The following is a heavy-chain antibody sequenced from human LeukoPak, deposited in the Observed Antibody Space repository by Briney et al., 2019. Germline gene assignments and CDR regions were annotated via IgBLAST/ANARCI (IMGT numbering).Heavy chain of an antibody. CDR1: GFSLSTSGVG. CDR3: AHQIIVVVPAANNWFDP. V-gene: IGHV2-5*01. D-gene: IGHD2-2*01. CDR2: IYWNDDK. Sequence: SGPTLVNPTQTLTLTCTFSGFSLSTSGVGVGWIRQPPGKALEWLALIYWNDDKRYSPSLKSRLTITKDTSKNQVVLTMTNMDPVDTATYYCAHQIIVVVPAANNWFDPWGQGTLVTVSS. J-gene: IGHJ5*02.